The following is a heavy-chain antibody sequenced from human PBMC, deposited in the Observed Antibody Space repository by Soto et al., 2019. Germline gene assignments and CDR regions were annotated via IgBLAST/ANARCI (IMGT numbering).Heavy chain of an antibody. CDR2: INHSGST. Sequence: SETLSLNCPVEGGFFSGYYWSLIRQPPGKGLEWIGEINHSGSTNYNPSLKSRVTISVDTSKNQFSLKLSSVTAADTAVYYCARDEWLVRGAFDYWGQGTLVTVSS. CDR1: GGFFSGYY. CDR3: ARDEWLVRGAFDY. V-gene: IGHV4-34*01. J-gene: IGHJ4*02. D-gene: IGHD6-19*01.